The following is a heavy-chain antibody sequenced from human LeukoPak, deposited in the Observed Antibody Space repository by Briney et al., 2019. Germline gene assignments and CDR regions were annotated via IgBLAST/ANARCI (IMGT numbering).Heavy chain of an antibody. CDR3: ARFWAYYYYMDV. D-gene: IGHD7-27*01. V-gene: IGHV4-34*01. CDR1: GGSFSGYY. Sequence: PSDTLSLTCAVYGGSFSGYYWSWIRQHPGKGLEWIGEINHSGSTNYNPSLKSRVTISVDTSKNQFSLKLSSVTAADTAVYYCARFWAYYYYMDVWGKGTTVTVSS. CDR2: INHSGST. J-gene: IGHJ6*03.